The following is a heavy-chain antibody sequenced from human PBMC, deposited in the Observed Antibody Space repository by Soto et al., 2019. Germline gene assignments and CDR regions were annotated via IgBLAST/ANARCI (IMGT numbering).Heavy chain of an antibody. CDR3: ARGRYCLTGRCFPNWFDS. V-gene: IGHV4-30-4*01. CDR1: GDSISNLDYF. Sequence: PSETLSLTCSVSGDSISNLDYFWAWIRQPPGQALEYIGYIYKSANTYYNPSFESRVAISVDTSKSQFYLNVTSVTAADTAVYFCARGRYCLTGRCFPNWFDSWGQGALVTVSA. D-gene: IGHD7-27*01. CDR2: IYKSANT. J-gene: IGHJ5*01.